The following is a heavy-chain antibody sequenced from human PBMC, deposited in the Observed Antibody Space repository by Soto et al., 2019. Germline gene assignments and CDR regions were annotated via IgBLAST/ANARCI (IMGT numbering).Heavy chain of an antibody. CDR1: GFTFSAYG. Sequence: GGSLRLSCAASGFTFSAYGMHWVRQAPGKGLECLPVISYEGSRKFYADSVKGRFTISRDDSENSVYLQMNSLRHEDKSIYYCAKDWPPRQVPQYLFDFWGQGTLVTVSS. V-gene: IGHV3-30*18. J-gene: IGHJ4*01. CDR2: ISYEGSRK. CDR3: AKDWPPRQVPQYLFDF. D-gene: IGHD2-2*01.